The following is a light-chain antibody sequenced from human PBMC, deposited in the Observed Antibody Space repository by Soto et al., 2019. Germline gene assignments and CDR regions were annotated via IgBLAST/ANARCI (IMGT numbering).Light chain of an antibody. CDR2: GAS. Sequence: EIVLTQSPGTLSLSPGERATLSCRASQSVSSNYLAWYQQKPGQAPRLLIYGASGRATGIPDRFSGSGSGTDFALTISSREPEDFAVYYCQQYGSSPWTVGQGTKVEIK. CDR1: QSVSSNY. V-gene: IGKV3-20*01. J-gene: IGKJ1*01. CDR3: QQYGSSPWT.